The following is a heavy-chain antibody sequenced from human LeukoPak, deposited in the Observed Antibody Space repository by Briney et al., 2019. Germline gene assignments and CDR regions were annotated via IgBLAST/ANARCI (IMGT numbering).Heavy chain of an antibody. CDR1: GFTFSSYG. CDR2: IWYDGSNK. J-gene: IGHJ4*02. Sequence: GGSLRLSCAASGFTFSSYGMHWVRQAPGKGLEWVAVIWYDGSNKYYADSVKGRFTISRDNSKNTLYLQMNSLRAEDTAVYYRAKEAMAREFDYWGQGTLVTVSS. D-gene: IGHD5-24*01. V-gene: IGHV3-33*06. CDR3: AKEAMAREFDY.